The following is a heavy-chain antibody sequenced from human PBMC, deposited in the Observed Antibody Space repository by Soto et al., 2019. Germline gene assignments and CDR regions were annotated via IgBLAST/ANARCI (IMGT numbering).Heavy chain of an antibody. J-gene: IGHJ4*02. CDR1: GGSISSSSYY. D-gene: IGHD2-15*01. V-gene: IGHV4-39*01. CDR2: IYYSGST. Sequence: PSETLSLTCTVSGGSISSSSYYWGWIRQPPGKGLEWIGSIYYSGSTYYNPSLKSRVTISVDTSKNQSSLKLSSVTAADTAVYYCARLGYCSGGGCPQFDYWGQGTLVTVSS. CDR3: ARLGYCSGGGCPQFDY.